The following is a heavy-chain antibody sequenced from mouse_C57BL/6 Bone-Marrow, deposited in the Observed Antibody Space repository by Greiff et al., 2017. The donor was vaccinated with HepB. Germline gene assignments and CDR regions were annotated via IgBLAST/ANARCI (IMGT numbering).Heavy chain of an antibody. J-gene: IGHJ3*01. CDR2: ISNLAYSI. V-gene: IGHV5-15*01. D-gene: IGHD2-5*01. CDR1: GFTFSDYG. Sequence: EVQLQESGGGLVQPGGSLKLSCAASGFTFSDYGMAWVRQAPRKGPEWVAFISNLAYSIYYADTVTGRFTISRENAKNTLYLEMSSLRSEDTAMYYCAKGIYYSNYGFAYWGQGTLVTVSA. CDR3: AKGIYYSNYGFAY.